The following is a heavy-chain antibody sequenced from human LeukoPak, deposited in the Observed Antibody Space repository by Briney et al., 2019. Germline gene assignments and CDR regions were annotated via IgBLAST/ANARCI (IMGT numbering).Heavy chain of an antibody. CDR2: IRYDGSDK. CDR3: ARIDGMYAMDV. J-gene: IGHJ6*02. V-gene: IGHV3-30*02. D-gene: IGHD1-14*01. Sequence: GGSLRLSCAASAFSFNSYGMHWVRQAPGKGLEWVAFIRYDGSDKFYADSVKGRFTMSRDNSKNTVFLQMNTLIPDDTAVYYCARIDGMYAMDVWGQGTTVIVSS. CDR1: AFSFNSYG.